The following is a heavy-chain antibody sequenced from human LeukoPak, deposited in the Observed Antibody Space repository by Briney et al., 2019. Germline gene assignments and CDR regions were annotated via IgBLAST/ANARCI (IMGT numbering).Heavy chain of an antibody. J-gene: IGHJ4*02. CDR1: GGSISSYY. V-gene: IGHV4-4*07. CDR3: AREVVLWFGELWNYFDY. CDR2: IYTSGST. D-gene: IGHD3-10*01. Sequence: SETLSLTCTVSGGSISSYYWSWIRQPAGMGLEWIGRIYTSGSTNYNPSLKSRVTMSVDTSKNQFSLKLSSVTAADTAVYYCAREVVLWFGELWNYFDYWGQGTLVTVSS.